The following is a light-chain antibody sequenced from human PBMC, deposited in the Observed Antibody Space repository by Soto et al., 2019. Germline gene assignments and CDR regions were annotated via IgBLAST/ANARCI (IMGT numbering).Light chain of an antibody. CDR2: SNN. CDR1: SSKIGSNT. V-gene: IGLV1-44*01. Sequence: QSVLTQPPSASGTPGQRVTIACSGSSSKIGSNTVNWYQQLPGTAPKLLIYSNNQRPSGVPDRFSGSKSGTSASLAISGLQSEDEADYYCAVWDDRLNGVVFGGGTKLTVL. J-gene: IGLJ2*01. CDR3: AVWDDRLNGVV.